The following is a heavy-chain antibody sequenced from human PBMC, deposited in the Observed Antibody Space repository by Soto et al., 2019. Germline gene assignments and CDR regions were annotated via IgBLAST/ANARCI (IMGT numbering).Heavy chain of an antibody. D-gene: IGHD6-13*01. CDR2: LYYSGST. J-gene: IGHJ3*02. V-gene: IGHV4-59*08. CDR3: ARHVGGSSNWYSEGAFDI. Sequence: SETLSLTCTVSGDSISSYYWSWIRQPPGKGLEWIASLYYSGSTNYNPSLKSRVTISVDTSKNQFSLKLSSVTAADTAVYYCARHVGGSSNWYSEGAFDIWGQGTMVTVSS. CDR1: GDSISSYY.